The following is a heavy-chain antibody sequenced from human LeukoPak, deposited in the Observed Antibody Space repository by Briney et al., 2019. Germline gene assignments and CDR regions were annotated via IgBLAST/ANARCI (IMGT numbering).Heavy chain of an antibody. V-gene: IGHV1-8*01. CDR2: MNPNSGNT. CDR1: GYTFTGDD. D-gene: IGHD6-13*01. J-gene: IGHJ6*03. CDR3: ARGLYSRDYYMDV. Sequence: ASVKVSCKASGYTFTGDDINWVRQATGQGLEWMGWMNPNSGNTGYAQKFQGRVTMTRNTSISTGYMELSGLRSDDTAVYYCARGLYSRDYYMDVWGKGTTVTVSS.